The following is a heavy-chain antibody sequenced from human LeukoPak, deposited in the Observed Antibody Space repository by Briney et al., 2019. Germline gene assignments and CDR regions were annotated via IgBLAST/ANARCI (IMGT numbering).Heavy chain of an antibody. CDR2: IYTRGST. Sequence: PSETLSLTRTASGGSIATYYWSWIRQPAGKGLEWIGRIYTRGSTNYNPSLKSRVTMSVDTSKNQFSLKLSSVTAADTAVYYCAGEGHYYDSTGYYYGGEDYWGQGTLVTVSS. V-gene: IGHV4-4*07. J-gene: IGHJ4*02. D-gene: IGHD3-22*01. CDR3: AGEGHYYDSTGYYYGGEDY. CDR1: GGSIATYY.